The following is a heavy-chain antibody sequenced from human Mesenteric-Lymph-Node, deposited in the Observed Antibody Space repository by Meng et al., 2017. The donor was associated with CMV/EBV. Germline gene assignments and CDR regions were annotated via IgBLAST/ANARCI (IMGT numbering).Heavy chain of an antibody. V-gene: IGHV4-61*01. D-gene: IGHD7-27*01. CDR2: SFYSGNT. CDR3: ARDGNWALGGFDY. Sequence: TVYGDSVSSARCCWSWIRQPPGKGLGWIGYSFYSGNTNYNPSLKSRVTMSVDTSKNQFSLKLSSVTAADTAIYYCARDGNWALGGFDYWGQGTLVTVSS. CDR1: GDSVSSARCC. J-gene: IGHJ4*02.